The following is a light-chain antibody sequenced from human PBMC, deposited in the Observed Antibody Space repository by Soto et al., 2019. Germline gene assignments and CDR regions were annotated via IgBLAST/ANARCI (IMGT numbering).Light chain of an antibody. J-gene: IGKJ5*01. CDR1: QTVSNH. Sequence: EVIMTQSPATLSVSPGERATLSCRASQTVSNHLAWYQQKNGQAPRLLIYHTSIRATGIPTRFSGSGSGTEFILTISSLQSEDFAVDYCQQYHTWPPSTTFGQGTRLEIK. CDR2: HTS. V-gene: IGKV3D-15*01. CDR3: QQYHTWPPSTT.